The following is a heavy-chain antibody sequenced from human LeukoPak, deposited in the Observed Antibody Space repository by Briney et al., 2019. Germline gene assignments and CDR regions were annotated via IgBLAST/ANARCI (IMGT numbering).Heavy chain of an antibody. D-gene: IGHD4-11*01. V-gene: IGHV4-39*07. CDR2: IYYSGST. Sequence: PSETLSLTCTVSGGSISSSSYYRGWIRQPPGKGLEWIGSIYYSGSTYYNPSLKSRVTISVDTSKNQFSLKLSSVTAADTAVYYCARVRHSNYFDYWGQGTLVTVSS. CDR1: GGSISSSSYY. J-gene: IGHJ4*02. CDR3: ARVRHSNYFDY.